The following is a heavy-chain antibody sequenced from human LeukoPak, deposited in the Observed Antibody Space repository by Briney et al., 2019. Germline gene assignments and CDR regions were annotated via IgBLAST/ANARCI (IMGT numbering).Heavy chain of an antibody. J-gene: IGHJ4*02. V-gene: IGHV3-15*01. CDR3: SSLAMIRGVMPFDY. D-gene: IGHD3-10*01. Sequence: PGGSLRLSCAASGFTFSNAWMSWVRQAPGKGLEWVGRIKSRTDSGTTDYAAPVKGRFTISRDDSKNTLYLQMNSLKFEDTAVYYCSSLAMIRGVMPFDYWGQGTLVTVSS. CDR2: IKSRTDSGTT. CDR1: GFTFSNAW.